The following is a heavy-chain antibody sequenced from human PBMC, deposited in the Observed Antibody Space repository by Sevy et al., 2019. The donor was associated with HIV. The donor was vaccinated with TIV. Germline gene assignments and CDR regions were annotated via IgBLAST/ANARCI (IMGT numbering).Heavy chain of an antibody. Sequence: ASVKVSCKASGYTFTGYYMHWVRQAPGQGLEWMGWINPNSGGTNYAQKFQGRVTMTRDTSISTAYMERSRLRSDDTAVYYCAREGVVADYYDSSGYGNWFDPWGQGTLVTVSS. CDR2: INPNSGGT. J-gene: IGHJ5*02. CDR3: AREGVVADYYDSSGYGNWFDP. V-gene: IGHV1-2*02. D-gene: IGHD3-22*01. CDR1: GYTFTGYY.